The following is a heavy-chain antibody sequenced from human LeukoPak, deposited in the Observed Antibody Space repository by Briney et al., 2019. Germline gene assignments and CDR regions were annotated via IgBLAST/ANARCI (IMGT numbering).Heavy chain of an antibody. Sequence: HPGGSLRLSCAASGFTFSDYIINWVRQAPGKGLEWVSYISATGGTIYYADSVKGRFTISRDNAKNSLYLQMNSLRVEDTALYYCARNYPDGGGGRYFDWLPVFRGQGTLVTVSS. D-gene: IGHD3-9*01. CDR1: GFTFSDYI. J-gene: IGHJ4*02. CDR2: ISATGGTI. V-gene: IGHV3-48*04. CDR3: ARNYPDGGGGRYFDWLPVF.